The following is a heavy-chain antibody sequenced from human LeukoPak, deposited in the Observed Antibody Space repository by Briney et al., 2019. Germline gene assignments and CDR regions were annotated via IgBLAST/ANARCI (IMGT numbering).Heavy chain of an antibody. CDR1: GFTFSSYS. Sequence: PGGSLRLSCAASGFTFSSYSMNWVRQAPGKGLEWVSYISSSSSTIYYADSVKGRFTISRDNAKNSLYLQMNSLRAEDTAVYYCARVLYYYGSGSYGFDYWGQGTLVTVSS. CDR2: ISSSSSTI. J-gene: IGHJ4*02. V-gene: IGHV3-48*01. CDR3: ARVLYYYGSGSYGFDY. D-gene: IGHD3-10*01.